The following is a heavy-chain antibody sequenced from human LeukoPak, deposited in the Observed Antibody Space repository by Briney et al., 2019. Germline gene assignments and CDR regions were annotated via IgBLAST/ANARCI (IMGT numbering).Heavy chain of an antibody. V-gene: IGHV4-38-2*01. D-gene: IGHD3-22*01. CDR3: ARQLNYDSSGYYY. CDR1: GYSISSGYY. J-gene: IGHJ4*02. CDR2: IYHSGST. Sequence: PSETLSLTCAVSGYSISSGYYWGWIRQPPGKGLEWIGSIYHSGSTYYNPSPKSRVTISVDTSKNQFSLKLSSVTAADTAVYYCARQLNYDSSGYYYWGQGTLVTVSS.